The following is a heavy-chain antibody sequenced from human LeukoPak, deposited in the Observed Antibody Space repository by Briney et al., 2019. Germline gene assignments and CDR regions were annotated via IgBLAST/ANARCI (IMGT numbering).Heavy chain of an antibody. CDR3: ARGGQWPVLGHFDY. J-gene: IGHJ4*02. D-gene: IGHD6-19*01. CDR2: ISSGSSYT. V-gene: IGHV3-21*01. CDR1: GFAFRSYS. Sequence: GGSLRLSCAASGFAFRSYSMNWVRQAPGKGLEWVSSISSGSSYTYYADSVKGRFTISRDNAKNSLYLQMNSLRVEDTAVYYCARGGQWPVLGHFDYWGQGTLVTVSS.